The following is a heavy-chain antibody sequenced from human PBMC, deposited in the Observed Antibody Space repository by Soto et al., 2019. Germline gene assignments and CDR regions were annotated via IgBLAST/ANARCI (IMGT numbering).Heavy chain of an antibody. CDR3: ARVGGGRGYYYGMDV. CDR2: ISYDGSNK. D-gene: IGHD2-15*01. CDR1: GFTFSSYA. J-gene: IGHJ6*02. V-gene: IGHV3-30-3*01. Sequence: QVQLVESGGGVVQPGRSLRLSCAASGFTFSSYAMHWVRQAPGKGLEWVAVISYDGSNKYYADSVKGRFTISRDNSKNTLYWQMNSLRAEDTAVYYGARVGGGRGYYYGMDVWGQGTTVTVSS.